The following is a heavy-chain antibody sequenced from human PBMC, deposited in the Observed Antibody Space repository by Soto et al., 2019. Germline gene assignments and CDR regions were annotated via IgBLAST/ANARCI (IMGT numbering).Heavy chain of an antibody. J-gene: IGHJ5*02. V-gene: IGHV3-48*02. CDR1: GFTFSSNS. D-gene: IGHD3-3*01. CDR3: ARVIWSGHLTSDL. Sequence: SGGGLVQPGGSLRLSCAASGFTFSSNSMNWVRQAPGKGLEWISYISSSSSTIYADSVKGRFTISRDNAKNSLYLQMNSLRDEDTAVYYCARVIWSGHLTSDLWGQGTLVTVSS. CDR2: ISSSSSTI.